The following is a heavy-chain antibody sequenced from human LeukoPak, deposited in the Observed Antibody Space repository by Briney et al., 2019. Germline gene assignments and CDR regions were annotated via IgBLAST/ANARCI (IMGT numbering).Heavy chain of an antibody. D-gene: IGHD2-15*01. CDR2: INHSGST. J-gene: IGHJ4*02. V-gene: IGHV4-34*01. CDR3: ASTLRFDY. Sequence: PSETLSLTCAVYGGSFSGYYWNWIRQPPGKGLEWIGEINHSGSTNYNPSLKSRVTISVDTSKNQFSLKLSSVTAADTAVYYCASTLRFDYWGQGTLVTVSS. CDR1: GGSFSGYY.